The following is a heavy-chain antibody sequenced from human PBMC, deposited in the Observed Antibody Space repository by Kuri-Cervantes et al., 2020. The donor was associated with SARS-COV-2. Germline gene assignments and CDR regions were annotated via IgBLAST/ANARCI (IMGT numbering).Heavy chain of an antibody. V-gene: IGHV3-30*03. Sequence: GGSLRLSCAASGFTFSSYGMHWVRQAPGKGLEWVAVISYDGSNKYYADSVKGRFTISRDNSKNTLYLQMNSLRAEDTAVYYCARADPPLAYCGGDCRLFDYWGQGTLVTVSS. CDR3: ARADPPLAYCGGDCRLFDY. CDR1: GFTFSSYG. J-gene: IGHJ4*02. CDR2: ISYDGSNK. D-gene: IGHD2-21*02.